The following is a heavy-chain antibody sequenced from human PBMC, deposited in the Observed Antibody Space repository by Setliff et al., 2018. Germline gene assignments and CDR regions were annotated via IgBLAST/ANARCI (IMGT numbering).Heavy chain of an antibody. V-gene: IGHV4-31*03. CDR3: ARLYIVVAVAATPAWFDP. Sequence: SETLSLTCTVSGGSISSGGYYWSWIRQHPGKGLEWIGYIYYSGSTYYNPSLKSRVTISVDTSKNQFSLKLSSVTAADTAVYYCARLYIVVAVAATPAWFDPWGQGTLVTVSS. CDR1: GGSISSGGYY. J-gene: IGHJ5*02. CDR2: IYYSGST. D-gene: IGHD2-15*01.